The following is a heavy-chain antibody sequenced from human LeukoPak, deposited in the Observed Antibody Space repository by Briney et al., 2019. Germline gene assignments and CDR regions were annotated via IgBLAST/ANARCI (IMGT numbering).Heavy chain of an antibody. J-gene: IGHJ4*02. V-gene: IGHV3-7*01. CDR3: ARDVREWGGYYFDY. CDR2: VKQDGSEQ. CDR1: GFSFSNYW. Sequence: TGGSLRLSCVGSGFSFSNYWMSWVRQAPGKGLEWAANVKQDGSEQYYVDSVKGRFTISRDNAKNSLFLQMNSLRDEDTAVYYCARDVREWGGYYFDYWGQGTPVTVSS. D-gene: IGHD3-3*01.